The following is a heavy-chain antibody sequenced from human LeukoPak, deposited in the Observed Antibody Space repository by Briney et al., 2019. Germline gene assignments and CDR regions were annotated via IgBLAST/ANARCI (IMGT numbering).Heavy chain of an antibody. J-gene: IGHJ4*02. CDR3: AREGYYGSGSPPSLYFDY. CDR2: TSSDLNVK. V-gene: IGHV3-30-3*01. Sequence: GGSLRLSCAASGITFRNYVIHWVRQAPGKGLEWVAVTSSDLNVKLYADSVKGRFTISRDNSRSTLYLQMNSLRPEDTAIYYCAREGYYGSGSPPSLYFDYWGQGTLVTVSS. D-gene: IGHD3-10*01. CDR1: GITFRNYV.